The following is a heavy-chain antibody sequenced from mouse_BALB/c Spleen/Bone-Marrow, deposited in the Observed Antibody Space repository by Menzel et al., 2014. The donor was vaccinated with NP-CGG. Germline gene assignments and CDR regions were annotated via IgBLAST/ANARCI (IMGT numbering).Heavy chain of an antibody. CDR1: GYSFTGYT. D-gene: IGHD2-5*01. CDR2: VNPYNGGT. V-gene: IGHV1-18*01. Sequence: EVKLVESGPELVKPGASMKISCKASGYSFTGYTMNWVKQSHGKNLEWIGLVNPYNGGTSYNQKFKGKATLTVDKSSSTAYMELLSLTSEDSAVYCCARGSNYVRYAMDYWGQGTSVTVSS. J-gene: IGHJ4*01. CDR3: ARGSNYVRYAMDY.